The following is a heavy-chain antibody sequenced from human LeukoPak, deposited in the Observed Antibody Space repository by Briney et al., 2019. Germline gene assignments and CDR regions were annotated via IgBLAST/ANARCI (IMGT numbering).Heavy chain of an antibody. CDR1: GFTFSSYW. V-gene: IGHV3-7*01. D-gene: IGHD6-13*01. CDR2: IQQDESEK. Sequence: GGSLRLSCAASGFTFSSYWMSWVRQAPGKGLEWVANIQQDESEKYYVDSVKGRFTISRDNAKNSLYLQMNSLRAEDTAVYYCARGSLEQLSHAIDIWGQGTMVTVSS. J-gene: IGHJ3*02. CDR3: ARGSLEQLSHAIDI.